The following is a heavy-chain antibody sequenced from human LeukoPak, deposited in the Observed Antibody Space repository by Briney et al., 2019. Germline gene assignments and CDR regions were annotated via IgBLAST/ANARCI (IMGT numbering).Heavy chain of an antibody. Sequence: GESLKISCKGSGYTFTTYWIAWVRQMPGKGLEWMGIIYPGDSDARYSPSFHGQVTISVDESISTAYLQWSSLKASDTAMYYCARQSLPPEDAFDIWGQGTMVTVSS. J-gene: IGHJ3*02. CDR2: IYPGDSDA. CDR3: ARQSLPPEDAFDI. CDR1: GYTFTTYW. V-gene: IGHV5-51*01. D-gene: IGHD1-14*01.